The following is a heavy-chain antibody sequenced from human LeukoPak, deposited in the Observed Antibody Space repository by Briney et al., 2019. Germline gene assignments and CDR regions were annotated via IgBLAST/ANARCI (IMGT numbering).Heavy chain of an antibody. CDR1: GFIFSSYT. D-gene: IGHD3-22*01. J-gene: IGHJ4*02. CDR3: ARRGYYYDSSGYYYGELDY. Sequence: GGSLRLSCAASGFIFSSYTLAWVRQAPGKGLEWVSSITPSSSYIYYADSMKGRFTISRDNAKNSLYLQMNSLRAEDTAVYYCARRGYYYDSSGYYYGELDYWGQGTLVTVSS. V-gene: IGHV3-21*01. CDR2: ITPSSSYI.